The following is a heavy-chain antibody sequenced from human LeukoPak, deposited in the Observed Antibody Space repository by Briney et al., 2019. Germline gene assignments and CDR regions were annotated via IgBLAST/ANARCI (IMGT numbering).Heavy chain of an antibody. Sequence: SETLSLTCAVYGGSFSGYYWSWIRQPPGKGLEWIGEINHSGSTNYNPSLKSRVTISVDTSKNQFSLKLSSVTAADTAVYYCARFRNRNYYYYMDVWGKGTTVTVSS. J-gene: IGHJ6*03. CDR1: GGSFSGYY. CDR2: INHSGST. D-gene: IGHD1-14*01. V-gene: IGHV4-34*01. CDR3: ARFRNRNYYYYMDV.